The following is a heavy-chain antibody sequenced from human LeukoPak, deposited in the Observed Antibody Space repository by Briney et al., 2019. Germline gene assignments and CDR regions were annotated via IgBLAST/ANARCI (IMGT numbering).Heavy chain of an antibody. J-gene: IGHJ3*02. CDR1: GGSISSSNW. V-gene: IGHV4-4*02. D-gene: IGHD3-10*01. CDR3: ARVKERFGDPILRAFDI. Sequence: SGTLSLTCAVSGGSISSSNWWSWVRQPPGKGLEWIGEIYHSGSTNYNPSLKSRVTISVDKSKNQFSLTLSSVTAADTAVYYCARVKERFGDPILRAFDIWGQGTMVTVSS. CDR2: IYHSGST.